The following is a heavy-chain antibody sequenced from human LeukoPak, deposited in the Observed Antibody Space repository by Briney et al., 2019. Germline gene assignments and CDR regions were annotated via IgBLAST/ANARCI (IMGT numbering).Heavy chain of an antibody. CDR2: ISYIGRT. J-gene: IGHJ3*02. V-gene: IGHV4-59*11. CDR3: ARDLVTVTKGFDI. CDR1: DDSFSSHY. Sequence: PSETLSLTCAVSDDSFSSHYWTWIRQPPGKGLEWIGYISYIGRTNYNPSLKRRVTISIDTSKNQFSLKLTSVTAADTAVYYCARDLVTVTKGFDIWGQGTMVSVSS. D-gene: IGHD4-17*01.